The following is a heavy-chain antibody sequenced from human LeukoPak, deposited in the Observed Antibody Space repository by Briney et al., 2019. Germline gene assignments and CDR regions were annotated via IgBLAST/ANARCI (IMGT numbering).Heavy chain of an antibody. D-gene: IGHD2-15*01. J-gene: IGHJ4*02. Sequence: KRGESLKISCKGSGYSFTSYCIGWVRQMPGKGLEWMGIIYPGDSDTRYSPSFQCQVTISADKSISTAYLQWSSLKASDTAMYYCARPRITGYCSGGSCYPYYFDYWGQGTLVTVSS. CDR3: ARPRITGYCSGGSCYPYYFDY. V-gene: IGHV5-51*01. CDR2: IYPGDSDT. CDR1: GYSFTSYC.